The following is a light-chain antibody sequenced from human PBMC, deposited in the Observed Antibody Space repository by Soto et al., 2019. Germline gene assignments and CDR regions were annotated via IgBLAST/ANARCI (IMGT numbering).Light chain of an antibody. CDR1: SSNIGNNY. J-gene: IGLJ1*01. Sequence: QSVLTQPPSVSAAPGQKVTISCSGSSSNIGNNYVSWYQQLPGTAPKLLIYEINKRPSGIPDRFSGSKSGTSATLGITGLQTGDEADYYCGTWDSSLSGGVFGTGTKVTVL. CDR3: GTWDSSLSGGV. V-gene: IGLV1-51*02. CDR2: EIN.